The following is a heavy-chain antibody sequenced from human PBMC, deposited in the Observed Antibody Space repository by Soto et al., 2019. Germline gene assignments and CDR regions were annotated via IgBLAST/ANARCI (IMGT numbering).Heavy chain of an antibody. D-gene: IGHD3-9*01. CDR2: ISAYNGNT. V-gene: IGHV1-18*01. CDR3: ARDSDILTGYYMADY. J-gene: IGHJ4*02. CDR1: GYTFTSYG. Sequence: ASVKVSCKASGYTFTSYGISWVRQAPGQGLEWMGWISAYNGNTNYAQKLQGRVTMTTDTSTSTAYMELRSLRSDDTAVYYCARDSDILTGYYMADYWGQGTLVTVSS.